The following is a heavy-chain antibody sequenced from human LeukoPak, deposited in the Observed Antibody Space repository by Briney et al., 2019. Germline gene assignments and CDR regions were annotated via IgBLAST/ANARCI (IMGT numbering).Heavy chain of an antibody. CDR3: ARDHRGVRDYFDY. D-gene: IGHD3-10*01. Sequence: PGGSLRLSCAASGFTFNNYAMSWVRQAPGKGLEWVAVISYDGSNKYYADSVKGRFTISRDNSKNTLYLQMNSLRAEDTAVYYCARDHRGVRDYFDYWGQGTLVTVSS. CDR1: GFTFNNYA. CDR2: ISYDGSNK. J-gene: IGHJ4*02. V-gene: IGHV3-30-3*01.